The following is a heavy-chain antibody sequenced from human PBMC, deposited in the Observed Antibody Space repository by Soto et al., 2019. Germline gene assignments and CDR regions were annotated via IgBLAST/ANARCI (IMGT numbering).Heavy chain of an antibody. CDR1: DFTFSSYW. Sequence: PGGSLSLSCAASDFTFSSYWMTWFRHAPGKGLEWVADMNKNXGENYYLHTVKGRFTIARDNARTSLCLQMSSLRVEDTGIYYCARVDCSPADCYNLYYGRDVWRQGTTVTVSS. CDR2: MNKNXGEN. J-gene: IGHJ6*02. V-gene: IGHV3-7*04. D-gene: IGHD2-2*02. CDR3: ARVDCSPADCYNLYYGRDV.